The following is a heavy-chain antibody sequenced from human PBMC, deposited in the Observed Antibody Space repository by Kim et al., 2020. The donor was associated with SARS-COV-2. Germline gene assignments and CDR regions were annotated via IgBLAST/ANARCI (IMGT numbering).Heavy chain of an antibody. V-gene: IGHV3-43*02. CDR1: GFTFDDYT. CDR2: ISGDGGFT. J-gene: IGHJ4*02. D-gene: IGHD5-12*01. CDR3: AKGTRGYNYGGTFDY. Sequence: GGSLRLSCAASGFTFDDYTMNWVRQTPGKGLEWVSLISGDGGFTYYTDSVKGRFTISRDNSKNSLYRQMNSLRTEDTALYYCAKGTRGYNYGGTFDYWGQGTLVTVSS.